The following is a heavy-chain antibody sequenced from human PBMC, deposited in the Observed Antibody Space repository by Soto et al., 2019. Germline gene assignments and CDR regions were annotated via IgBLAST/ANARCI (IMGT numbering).Heavy chain of an antibody. V-gene: IGHV3-21*01. Sequence: PGGSLRLSCAASGFTFSSYSMNWVRQAPGKGLEWVSSISSSSSYIYYADSVKGRFTISRDNAKNSLYLQMNSLRAEDTAVYYCAREPTYGNHAFDIWGQGTMVTVSS. CDR3: AREPTYGNHAFDI. D-gene: IGHD2-8*01. CDR1: GFTFSSYS. CDR2: ISSSSSYI. J-gene: IGHJ3*02.